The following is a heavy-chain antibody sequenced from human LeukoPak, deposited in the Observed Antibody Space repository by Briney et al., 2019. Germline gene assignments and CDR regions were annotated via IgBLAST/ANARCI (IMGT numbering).Heavy chain of an antibody. CDR2: INRSGST. V-gene: IGHV4-34*01. Sequence: SETLSLTCAVSVGSFSSYHWSWIRQPPGKGLEWIGEINRSGSTHYNPSLKSRVTISVDASKNHFSLELSSVTAADTAVYYCAREGYYDSGMDVWGQGTTVTVSS. CDR1: VGSFSSYH. CDR3: AREGYYDSGMDV. D-gene: IGHD3-22*01. J-gene: IGHJ6*02.